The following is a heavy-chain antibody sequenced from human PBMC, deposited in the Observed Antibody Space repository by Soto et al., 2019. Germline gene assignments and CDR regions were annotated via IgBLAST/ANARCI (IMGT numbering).Heavy chain of an antibody. V-gene: IGHV1-18*01. CDR1: GYTFTSYG. J-gene: IGHJ5*02. CDR3: ARDWESPTVTPANWFDP. CDR2: ISAYNGNT. Sequence: GASVKVSCKASGYTFTSYGISWVRQAPGQGLEWMGWISAYNGNTNYAQKLQGRVTMTTDTSTSTAYMELRSLRSDDTAVYYCARDWESPTVTPANWFDPWGQGTLVTVSS. D-gene: IGHD4-17*01.